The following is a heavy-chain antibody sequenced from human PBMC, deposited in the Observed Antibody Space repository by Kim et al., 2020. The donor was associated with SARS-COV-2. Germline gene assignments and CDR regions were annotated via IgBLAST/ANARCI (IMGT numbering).Heavy chain of an antibody. V-gene: IGHV4-59*08. CDR2: VLYTGVT. CDR3: ARETADYSSAWNLFDH. Sequence: SENLSLTCFVSGGSITPYYWSWIRQPPGKGLEWIGYVLYTGVTYYNPSLKSRVTISVDTSKNQFSLQLTSVTAADTAVYYCARETADYSSAWNLFDHWG. D-gene: IGHD6-19*01. J-gene: IGHJ4*01. CDR1: GGSITPYY.